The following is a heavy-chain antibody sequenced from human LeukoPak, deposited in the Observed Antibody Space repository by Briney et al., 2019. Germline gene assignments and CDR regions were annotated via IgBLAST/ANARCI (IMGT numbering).Heavy chain of an antibody. Sequence: PGGSLRLSCAASGFTFSSYWMSWVRQAPGKGLEWVANIKQDGSEKYYVDSVKGRFTISRDNAKNSLYLQMNSLRAEDTAVYYCARVPPEAFGVVILGPRDYYYYMDVWGKGTTVTVSS. CDR1: GFTFSSYW. J-gene: IGHJ6*03. V-gene: IGHV3-7*01. CDR3: ARVPPEAFGVVILGPRDYYYYMDV. D-gene: IGHD3-3*01. CDR2: IKQDGSEK.